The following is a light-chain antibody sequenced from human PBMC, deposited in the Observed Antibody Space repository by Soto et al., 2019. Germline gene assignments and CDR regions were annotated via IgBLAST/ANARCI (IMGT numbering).Light chain of an antibody. CDR2: WAS. CDR1: QSVLYSSNNKNY. Sequence: DTVMTQSPDSLAVSLGERATINCKSSQSVLYSSNNKNYLAWYQQKPGQPPKLLIYWASTRESGVPDRFSGRGSGKDFTLHNSSLPGGDGGVYYCQQHLSTPLTFGGGTKVELK. J-gene: IGKJ4*01. CDR3: QQHLSTPLT. V-gene: IGKV4-1*01.